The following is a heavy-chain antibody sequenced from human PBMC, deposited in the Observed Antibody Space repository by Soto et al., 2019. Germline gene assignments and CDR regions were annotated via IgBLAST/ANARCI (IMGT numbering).Heavy chain of an antibody. CDR1: GGSVDSVNHY. CDR2: IYSGENT. J-gene: IGHJ5*02. D-gene: IGHD6-6*01. CDR3: ATSEYSSLSINWFDP. V-gene: IGHV4-30-4*01. Sequence: SETLSLTCSVSGGSVDSVNHYWSWIRQSPGKGLEWIGYIYSGENTYYNPSLKSRVKILVDKSRNQFSLRLSSMTAADTAVYFCATSEYSSLSINWFDPWGPGTLVTVSS.